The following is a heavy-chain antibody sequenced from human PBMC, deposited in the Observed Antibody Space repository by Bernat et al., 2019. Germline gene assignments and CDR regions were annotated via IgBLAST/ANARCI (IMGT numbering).Heavy chain of an antibody. D-gene: IGHD2-15*01. J-gene: IGHJ1*01. CDR1: GFTFSSYA. CDR3: AKEGAAAQVEYFQS. Sequence: EVQLLESGGGLVQPGGSLRLSCAASGFTFSSYAMSWLRQAPGKGLHWVSSISAGGTTYYADSVKGRFTISRDNSKNTLYLQMKSLRAEDTAVYYCAKEGAAAQVEYFQSWGQGTLVIVSS. CDR2: ISAGGTT. V-gene: IGHV3-23*01.